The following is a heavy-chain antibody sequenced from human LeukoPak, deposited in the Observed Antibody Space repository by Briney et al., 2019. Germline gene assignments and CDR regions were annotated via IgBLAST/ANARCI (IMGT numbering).Heavy chain of an antibody. CDR3: ARSVTMIVVASGY. Sequence: GGSLRLSCAASGFTFSSYGMHWVRQAPGKGLEWVAVIWYDGSNKYYADSVKGRFTISRDNSKNTLYLQMNSLRAEDTAVYYCARSVTMIVVASGYWGQGTLVTVSS. J-gene: IGHJ4*02. CDR1: GFTFSSYG. V-gene: IGHV3-33*01. CDR2: IWYDGSNK. D-gene: IGHD3-22*01.